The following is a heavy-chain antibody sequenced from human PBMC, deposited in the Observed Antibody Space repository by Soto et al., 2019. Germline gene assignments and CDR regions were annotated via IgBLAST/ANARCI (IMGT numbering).Heavy chain of an antibody. J-gene: IGHJ4*02. CDR2: IYYSGST. V-gene: IGHV4-39*01. D-gene: IGHD4-17*01. CDR1: GGSISGSSYY. Sequence: PSETLSLTCTVSGGSISGSSYYWGWIRQPPGKGLEWIGSIYYSGSTYYNPSLKSRVTISVDTSKNQFSLKLSSVTAADTAVYYCASWYGDYVSYWGQETLVPVSS. CDR3: ASWYGDYVSY.